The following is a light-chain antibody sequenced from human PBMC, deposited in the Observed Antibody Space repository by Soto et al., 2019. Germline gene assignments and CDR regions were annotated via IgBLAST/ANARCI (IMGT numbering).Light chain of an antibody. Sequence: ENVLTQSPGTLSLSPGERATLSCRASQSVSSYLAWYQQKPGQAPRLLIYDASNRATGIPARFSGSGSGTDFTLTISSLEPEDFAVYYCQQRSNWPPLTFGQGTKVDVK. CDR3: QQRSNWPPLT. CDR1: QSVSSY. CDR2: DAS. V-gene: IGKV3-11*01. J-gene: IGKJ1*01.